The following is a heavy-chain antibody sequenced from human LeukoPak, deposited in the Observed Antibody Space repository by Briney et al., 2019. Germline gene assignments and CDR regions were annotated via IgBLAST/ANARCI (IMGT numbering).Heavy chain of an antibody. J-gene: IGHJ4*02. V-gene: IGHV1-69*10. D-gene: IGHD5-24*01. Sequence: GASVKVSCKASGGTFSNYAISWVRQAPGQGLEWMGGIIPILGIANYAQKFQGRVTITADKSTSTAYMELSSLRSEDTAVYYCARDRGDGYNSLRPSPFDYWGQGTLVTVSS. CDR2: IIPILGIA. CDR1: GGTFSNYA. CDR3: ARDRGDGYNSLRPSPFDY.